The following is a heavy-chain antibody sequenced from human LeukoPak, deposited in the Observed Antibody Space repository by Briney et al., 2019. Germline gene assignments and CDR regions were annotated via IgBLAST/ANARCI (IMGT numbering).Heavy chain of an antibody. J-gene: IGHJ3*02. CDR2: ISAYNGNT. V-gene: IGHV1-18*01. Sequence: ASVKVSCKASGYTFTSYGISWVRQAPGQGLEWMGWISAYNGNTNYAQKPQGRVTMTTDTSTSTAYMELRSLRSDDTAVYYCARDGKYYDFWSGYSYDAFDIWGQGTMVTVSS. D-gene: IGHD3-3*01. CDR1: GYTFTSYG. CDR3: ARDGKYYDFWSGYSYDAFDI.